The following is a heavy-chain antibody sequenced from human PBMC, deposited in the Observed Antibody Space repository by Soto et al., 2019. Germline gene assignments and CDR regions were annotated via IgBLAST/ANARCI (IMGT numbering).Heavy chain of an antibody. D-gene: IGHD3-10*01. CDR3: AKALIRGVIITNFDY. V-gene: IGHV3-23*01. Sequence: GGSLRLSFAASGFTFSSYAMSWVRQAPGKGLEWVSAISGSGGSTYYADSVKGRFTISRDNSKNTLYLQMNSLRAEDTAVYYCAKALIRGVIITNFDYWGQGTLVTVSS. CDR1: GFTFSSYA. CDR2: ISGSGGST. J-gene: IGHJ4*02.